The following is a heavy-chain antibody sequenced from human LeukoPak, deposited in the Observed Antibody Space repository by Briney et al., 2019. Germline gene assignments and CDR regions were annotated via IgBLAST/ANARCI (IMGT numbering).Heavy chain of an antibody. J-gene: IGHJ6*02. V-gene: IGHV1-2*06. D-gene: IGHD6-19*01. CDR3: ARGGLQWLVGSYGMDV. Sequence: ASVNVSCKASGYTFTGYYMHWVRQAPGQGLEWMGRINPNSGGTNYAQKFQGRVTMTRNTSISTAYMELSSLRSEDTAVYYCARGGLQWLVGSYGMDVWGQGTTVTVSS. CDR1: GYTFTGYY. CDR2: INPNSGGT.